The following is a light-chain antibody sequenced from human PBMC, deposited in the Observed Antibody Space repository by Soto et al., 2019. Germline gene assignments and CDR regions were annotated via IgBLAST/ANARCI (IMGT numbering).Light chain of an antibody. CDR2: DVS. V-gene: IGLV2-14*01. J-gene: IGLJ2*01. Sequence: QSALTQPASVSGSPGQSITISCTGTSSDIGGYNYVSWYQQHPGKAPKLMIYDVSNRPSGVSYRFSGSKSGNTASLTISGLQSEDEADYYCSSYTDSRTVVFGGGTKLTVL. CDR1: SSDIGGYNY. CDR3: SSYTDSRTVV.